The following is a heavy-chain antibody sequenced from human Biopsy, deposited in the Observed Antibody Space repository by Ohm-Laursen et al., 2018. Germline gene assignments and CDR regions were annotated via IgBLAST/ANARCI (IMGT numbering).Heavy chain of an antibody. CDR2: VYYTGST. CDR3: ARDRGYYSDRTVPGYFDL. D-gene: IGHD3-22*01. V-gene: IGHV4-59*01. CDR1: GDSISSYY. J-gene: IGHJ2*01. Sequence: SETLSLTRTVSGDSISSYYWSWLRQPPGQGLQRIGYVYYTGSTDYNPSLQSRVTISVDTSKNHFSLRLRSVTPADTAIYYCARDRGYYSDRTVPGYFDLWGRGTLVTVSS.